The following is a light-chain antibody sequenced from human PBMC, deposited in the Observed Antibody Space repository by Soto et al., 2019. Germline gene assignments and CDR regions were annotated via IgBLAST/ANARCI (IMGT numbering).Light chain of an antibody. V-gene: IGLV2-23*02. J-gene: IGLJ2*01. CDR1: NNDVGTYSL. Sequence: QSVLTQPASVSGSPGQSITFACTGSNNDVGTYSLVSWYQHHPGKAPKLLIYEVSKRPSGVSNRFSGSKSGNTASLTISGLQAEDEANYFCCSYAGSSTLLFGGGTKLTVL. CDR2: EVS. CDR3: CSYAGSSTLL.